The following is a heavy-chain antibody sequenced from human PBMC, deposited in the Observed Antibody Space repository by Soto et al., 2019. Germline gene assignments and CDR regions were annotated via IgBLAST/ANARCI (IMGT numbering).Heavy chain of an antibody. V-gene: IGHV3-21*01. Sequence: EVHLVESGGGLVKPGGSLRLSCTASGFTFSSYSMNWVRQAPGKGLEWVSIISITGFIDYADSVKGRFTISRDNAKSSLYLQMNSLSAEYTAVYYCARDERVYNAYDYVWGQVTLVTV. CDR2: IISITGFI. J-gene: IGHJ4*02. CDR3: ARDERVYNAYDYV. CDR1: GFTFSSYS. D-gene: IGHD5-12*01.